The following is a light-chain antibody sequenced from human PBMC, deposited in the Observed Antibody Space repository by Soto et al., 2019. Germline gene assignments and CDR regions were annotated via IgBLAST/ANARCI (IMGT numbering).Light chain of an antibody. J-gene: IGLJ1*01. CDR1: SSDVGSYNL. CDR3: CSYAGSSTFLV. Sequence: QSVLTQPPSASGSPGQAITISCTVTSSDVGSYNLVSWYQQHPGKAPKLMIYEVSKRPSGVSNRFSGSKSGNTASLTISGLQAEDEADYYCCSYAGSSTFLVFGTGTKVTVL. V-gene: IGLV2-23*02. CDR2: EVS.